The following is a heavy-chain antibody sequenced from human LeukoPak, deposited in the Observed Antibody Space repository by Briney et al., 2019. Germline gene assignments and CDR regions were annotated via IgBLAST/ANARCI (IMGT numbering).Heavy chain of an antibody. CDR1: GFTFSSYS. Sequence: GGSLRLSCAASGFTFSSYSMNWVRQAPGKGLEWVSSISSSSSYIYYADSVKGRSTISRDNAKNSLYPQMNSLRAEDTAVYYCARDSRLLLWFGEYPGAFDIWGQGTMVTVSS. J-gene: IGHJ3*02. V-gene: IGHV3-21*01. CDR3: ARDSRLLLWFGEYPGAFDI. D-gene: IGHD3-10*01. CDR2: ISSSSSYI.